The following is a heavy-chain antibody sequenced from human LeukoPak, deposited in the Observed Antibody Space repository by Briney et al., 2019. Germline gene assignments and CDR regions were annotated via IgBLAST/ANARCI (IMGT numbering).Heavy chain of an antibody. CDR2: INHSGST. V-gene: IGHV4-34*01. D-gene: IGHD3-9*01. CDR1: GGSFSGYY. J-gene: IGHJ6*02. Sequence: SETLSLTCAVYGGSFSGYYWSWIRQPPGKGLEWIGEINHSGSTNYNPSLKSRVIISVDTSKNQFSLKLSSVTAADTAVYYCARGHDILTGESYYYYGMDVWGQGTTVTVSS. CDR3: ARGHDILTGESYYYYGMDV.